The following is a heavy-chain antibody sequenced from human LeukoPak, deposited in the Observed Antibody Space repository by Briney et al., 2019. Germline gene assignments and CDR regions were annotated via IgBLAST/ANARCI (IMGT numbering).Heavy chain of an antibody. V-gene: IGHV4-30-2*01. CDR1: GGSISSGGYY. D-gene: IGHD5-12*01. Sequence: SQTLSLTCTVSGGSISSGGYYWSWIRQPPGKGLEWIGYIYHSGSTYYNPSLKSRVTISVDRSKNQFSLKLSSVTAADTAVYYCARVPYSGYSGSGERDYWGQGTLVTVSS. CDR2: IYHSGST. J-gene: IGHJ4*02. CDR3: ARVPYSGYSGSGERDY.